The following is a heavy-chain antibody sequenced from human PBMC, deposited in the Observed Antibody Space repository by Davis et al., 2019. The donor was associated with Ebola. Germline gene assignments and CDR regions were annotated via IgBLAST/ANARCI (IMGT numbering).Heavy chain of an antibody. D-gene: IGHD6-19*01. Sequence: PSETLSLTCAVYGRSFSGYYWSWIRQPPGKGLEWIGEINRSGSTNYNPSLKSRVTISVDTSENQFSLKLNSVTAADTAVYYCARGRRDSQWLVHNYFDYWGQGTLVTVSS. CDR1: GRSFSGYY. V-gene: IGHV4-34*01. CDR2: INRSGST. J-gene: IGHJ4*02. CDR3: ARGRRDSQWLVHNYFDY.